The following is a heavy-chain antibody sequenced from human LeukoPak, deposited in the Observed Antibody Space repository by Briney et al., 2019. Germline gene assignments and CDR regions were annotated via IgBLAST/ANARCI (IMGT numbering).Heavy chain of an antibody. J-gene: IGHJ4*02. CDR3: ARIFGYSSIYYFDY. V-gene: IGHV3-66*01. D-gene: IGHD6-19*01. CDR2: IYSGGST. CDR1: GFTVSINY. Sequence: GGSLRLSCAASGFTVSINYMSWVRQAPGKGLEWVSIIYSGGSTYYADSVKGRFTLSRDNAKSSLYLHMNSLRAEDTAVYYCARIFGYSSIYYFDYWGQGILVTVSS.